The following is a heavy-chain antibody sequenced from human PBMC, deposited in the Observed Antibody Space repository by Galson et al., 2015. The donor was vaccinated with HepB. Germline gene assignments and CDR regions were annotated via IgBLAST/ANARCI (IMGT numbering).Heavy chain of an antibody. D-gene: IGHD1-26*01. J-gene: IGHJ5*02. CDR1: GFTFSSYS. V-gene: IGHV3-21*01. CDR2: ISSSSSYI. Sequence: SLRLSCAASGFTFSSYSMNWVRQAPGKGLEWVSSISSSSSYIYYADSVKGRFTISRDNAKNSLYLQMNSLRAEDTATYYCARLPSGNYYDWFDPWGQGTLVTVSS. CDR3: ARLPSGNYYDWFDP.